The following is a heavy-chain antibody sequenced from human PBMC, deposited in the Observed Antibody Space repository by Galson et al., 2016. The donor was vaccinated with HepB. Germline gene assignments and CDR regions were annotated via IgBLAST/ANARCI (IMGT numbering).Heavy chain of an antibody. CDR3: TKDFYSSGPEYFHH. Sequence: SLRLSCAGSGFSFSSYGMNWVRQAPGKGLEGISYMNSGVTDYADSVKGRFTISRDNAKNSLYLQMNSLRPEDTAFYYCTKDFYSSGPEYFHHWGRGTLVTVSS. D-gene: IGHD3-22*01. V-gene: IGHV3-21*05. CDR1: GFSFSSYG. CDR2: MNSGVT. J-gene: IGHJ1*01.